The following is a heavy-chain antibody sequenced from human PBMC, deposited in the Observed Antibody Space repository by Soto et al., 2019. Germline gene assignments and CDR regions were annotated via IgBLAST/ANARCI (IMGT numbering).Heavy chain of an antibody. J-gene: IGHJ4*02. CDR1: GGSISSVGYY. CDR2: IYYSGTT. D-gene: IGHD4-17*01. V-gene: IGHV4-39*01. Sequence: QLQLQESGPGLVKPSETLSLTCTVSGGSISSVGYYWGWIRQPPGKGLEWIGTIYYSGTTYYNQSLKSRVTISVDTSKIQFSLKLSSVTAADTAVYYCARRPPTVTTYSSDYWGAGTLVTVSS. CDR3: ARRPPTVTTYSSDY.